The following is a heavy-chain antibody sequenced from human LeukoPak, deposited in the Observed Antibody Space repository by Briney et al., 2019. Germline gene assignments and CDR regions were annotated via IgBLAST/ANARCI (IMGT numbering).Heavy chain of an antibody. D-gene: IGHD2-2*01. CDR2: IYYSGST. V-gene: IGHV4-59*01. CDR1: GGSISSYY. J-gene: IGHJ3*02. CDR3: ARFPLGYCSSTSCYDAFDI. Sequence: SENLSLTCTVSGGSISSYYRSWIRQPPGKGLEWIGYIYYSGSTNYNPSLKSRVTISVDTSKNQFSLKLSSVTAADTAVYYCARFPLGYCSSTSCYDAFDIWGQGTMVTVSS.